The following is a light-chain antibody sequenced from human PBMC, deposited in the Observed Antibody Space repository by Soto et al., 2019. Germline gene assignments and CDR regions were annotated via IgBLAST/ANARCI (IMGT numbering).Light chain of an antibody. Sequence: DIQMTQSPSTLSASVGDRVTITCRASQILNNCLSWYQQKPGKAPNLLISGAFNLKGRVPSRFSGSGSGTDFTLTISSLQPEDFATYYCQQSCITLYTFGQGTSLEIK. V-gene: IGKV1-39*01. CDR1: QILNNC. CDR2: GAF. J-gene: IGKJ2*01. CDR3: QQSCITLYT.